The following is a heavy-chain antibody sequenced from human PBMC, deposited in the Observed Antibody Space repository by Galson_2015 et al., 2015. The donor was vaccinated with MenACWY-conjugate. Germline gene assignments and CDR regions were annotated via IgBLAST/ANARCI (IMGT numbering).Heavy chain of an antibody. CDR3: ARDRGVLTAYPTAFDF. Sequence: SLRLSCAASGFTFNGFGMNWVRQAPGKGLEWVAYISSGGDTMYYADSVKGRLTISRDNAKNSLDLQINSLRAEDTAVYYCARDRGVLTAYPTAFDFWGQGTVV. CDR2: ISSGGDTM. D-gene: IGHD3-9*01. CDR1: GFTFNGFG. V-gene: IGHV3-48*01. J-gene: IGHJ4*02.